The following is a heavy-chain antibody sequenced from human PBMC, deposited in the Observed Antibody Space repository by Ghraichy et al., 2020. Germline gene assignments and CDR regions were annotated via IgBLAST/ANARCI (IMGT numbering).Heavy chain of an antibody. D-gene: IGHD6-19*01. CDR1: GFSFRSYA. CDR2: FGGDPRIT. CDR3: AKEGQIGVAGFDC. Sequence: GGSLRLSCAASGFSFRSYAMSWVRQAPGKGLEWVTGFGGDPRITYYVDSVKGRFTISRDNSRNTLYLQMNGLRVEDTALYYCAKEGQIGVAGFDCWGQGTLVTVSS. V-gene: IGHV3-23*02. J-gene: IGHJ4*02.